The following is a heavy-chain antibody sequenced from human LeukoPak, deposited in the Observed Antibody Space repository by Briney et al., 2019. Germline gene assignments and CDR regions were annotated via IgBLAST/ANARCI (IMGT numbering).Heavy chain of an antibody. CDR2: ISYDGSNK. Sequence: GGSLRLSCAASGFTFSNYAMHWVRHAPGKGLEWVAVISYDGSNKYYADSVKGRFTISRDNSKNTLYLQMNSLRAEDTAVYYCSVSAAGTHWFDPWGQGTLVTVSS. CDR3: SVSAAGTHWFDP. J-gene: IGHJ5*02. D-gene: IGHD6-13*01. CDR1: GFTFSNYA. V-gene: IGHV3-30*14.